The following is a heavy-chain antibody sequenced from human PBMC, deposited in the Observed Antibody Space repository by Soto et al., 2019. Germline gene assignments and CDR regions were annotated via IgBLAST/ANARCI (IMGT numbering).Heavy chain of an antibody. CDR3: ARSRSGAVADSFDY. J-gene: IGHJ4*02. CDR2: ISRDGHNK. CDR1: GFTFNRHA. V-gene: IGHV3-30-3*01. Sequence: QVQLVASGGGVVHLGRSLTLSCAASGFTFNRHAIHWVRQSPGKGLEWVTVISRDGHNKYSADSVKGRLTISRDNSKNTGILQINSLRREDTAIYYCARSRSGAVADSFDYWCQGTPVTVSS. D-gene: IGHD3-10*01.